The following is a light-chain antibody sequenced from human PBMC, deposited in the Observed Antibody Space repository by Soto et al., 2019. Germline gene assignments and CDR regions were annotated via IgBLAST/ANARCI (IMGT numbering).Light chain of an antibody. J-gene: IGLJ1*01. Sequence: QSVLTQPASVSGSPGQSITISCTGTTSDIGAYNYVSWYQQHAGNAPKLIIYEVSHRPSGVSPRFSGSKSGNTASLTISGLQAEDEADYYCSSYTSSRLYVFGTGTKVTVL. CDR2: EVS. V-gene: IGLV2-14*01. CDR1: TSDIGAYNY. CDR3: SSYTSSRLYV.